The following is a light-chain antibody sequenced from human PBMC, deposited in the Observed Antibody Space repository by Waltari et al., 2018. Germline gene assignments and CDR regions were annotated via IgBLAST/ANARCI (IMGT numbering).Light chain of an antibody. CDR3: GTWDSSLRAVV. CDR2: ENT. Sequence: QSILTQPPSVSAAPGQKVTISCSGSISNIGKNYVSWYQLLPETAPKLLIYENTGRPSGIPDRCSGSKSGTSATLGITGLQTGDEADYFCGTWDSSLRAVVFGGGTKLTVL. V-gene: IGLV1-51*02. J-gene: IGLJ2*01. CDR1: ISNIGKNY.